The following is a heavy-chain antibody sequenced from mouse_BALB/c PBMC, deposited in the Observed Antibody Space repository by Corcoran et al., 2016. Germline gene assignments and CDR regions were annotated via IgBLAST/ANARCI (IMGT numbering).Heavy chain of an antibody. J-gene: IGHJ1*01. CDR3: ANWDWNYNV. D-gene: IGHD4-1*01. Sequence: EVQLQQSGTELVKPGASVKLACTASVFNITDTYMHWVSQRPVLGLECIGRIDPANGNTKYDPKFQGKATLTADTSSNTAYLQLSSLTSEDTAVYYCANWDWNYNVWGAGATVTVSP. CDR2: IDPANGNT. V-gene: IGHV14-3*02. CDR1: VFNITDTY.